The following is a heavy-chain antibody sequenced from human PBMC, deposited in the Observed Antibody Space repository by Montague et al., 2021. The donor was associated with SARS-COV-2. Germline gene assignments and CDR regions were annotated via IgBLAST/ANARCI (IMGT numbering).Heavy chain of an antibody. Sequence: SLRLSCEASGFTFDDYAMHLVRQAPGKGLEWVSGISWNSGSIGYXDSVKGRFTISRDNAKNSLYLQMNSLRAEDTALYYCAFYGDYALDYWGQGTLVTVSS. CDR2: ISWNSGSI. D-gene: IGHD4-17*01. J-gene: IGHJ4*02. CDR1: GFTFDDYA. V-gene: IGHV3-9*01. CDR3: AFYGDYALDY.